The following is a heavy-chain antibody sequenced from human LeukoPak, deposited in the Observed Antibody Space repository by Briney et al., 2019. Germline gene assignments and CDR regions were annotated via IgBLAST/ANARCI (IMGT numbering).Heavy chain of an antibody. Sequence: ASVKVSCKASGYTFTGYYMHWVRQAPGQGLEWMGWINPNSGGTNYAQKFQGRVTITADESTSTAYMELSSLRSEDTAVYYCARAGPYYDFWSGHYYFDYWGQGTLVTVSS. V-gene: IGHV1-2*02. J-gene: IGHJ4*02. CDR3: ARAGPYYDFWSGHYYFDY. CDR2: INPNSGGT. CDR1: GYTFTGYY. D-gene: IGHD3-3*01.